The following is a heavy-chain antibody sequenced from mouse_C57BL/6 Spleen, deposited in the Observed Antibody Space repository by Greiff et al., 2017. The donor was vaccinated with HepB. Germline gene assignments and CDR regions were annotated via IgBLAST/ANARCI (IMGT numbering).Heavy chain of an antibody. J-gene: IGHJ3*01. CDR1: GYTFTSYR. D-gene: IGHD2-4*01. CDR2: IHPNSGST. Sequence: VQLQQPGAELVKPGASVKLSCKASGYTFTSYRMHWVKQRPGQGLEWIGMIHPNSGSTNYNEKFKSKATLTVDKSSSTAYMQLSSLTSEDSAVYYCARGGDYDGTPWFAYWGQGTLVTVSA. CDR3: ARGGDYDGTPWFAY. V-gene: IGHV1-64*01.